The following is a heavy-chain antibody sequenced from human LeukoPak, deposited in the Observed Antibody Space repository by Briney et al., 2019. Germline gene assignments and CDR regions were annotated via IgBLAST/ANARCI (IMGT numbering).Heavy chain of an antibody. CDR3: ARGSSNYPRYFDY. D-gene: IGHD2-2*01. CDR1: GYTFTSYA. CDR2: INAGNGNT. J-gene: IGHJ4*02. V-gene: IGHV1-3*01. Sequence: ASVKVSCKASGYTFTSYAMHWVRQAPGQRLEWMGWINAGNGNTKYSQKFRGRVTITRDTSASTAYMELSSLRSEDTAVYYCARGSSNYPRYFDYWGQGTLVTVSS.